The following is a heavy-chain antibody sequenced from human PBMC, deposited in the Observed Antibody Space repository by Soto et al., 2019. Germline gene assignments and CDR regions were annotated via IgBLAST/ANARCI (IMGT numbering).Heavy chain of an antibody. CDR1: GGSISSSSYY. D-gene: IGHD3-10*01. Sequence: QLQLQESGPGLVKPSETLSLTCTVSGGSISSSSYYWGWIRQPPGKGLEWIGSIYYSGSTYYNPSLKSRVTIDVDTSKNQFSLKLSSVTAADTAVYYCARQETTMVRGVYGMDVWGQGTTVTVSS. CDR3: ARQETTMVRGVYGMDV. J-gene: IGHJ6*02. V-gene: IGHV4-39*01. CDR2: IYYSGST.